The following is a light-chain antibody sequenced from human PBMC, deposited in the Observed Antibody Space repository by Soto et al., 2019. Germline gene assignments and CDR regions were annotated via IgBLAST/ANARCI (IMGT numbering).Light chain of an antibody. J-gene: IGLJ2*01. CDR2: EGS. CDR1: SSDVGSYNL. Sequence: QSVLTQPASVSGSPGQSITISCTGTSSDVGSYNLVSWYQQHPGKAPKLMIYEGSKRPSGVSNRFSGSKSGNTASLTISGLQAEDDADYYCCSYAGSSTPVVFGGGTKLTVL. CDR3: CSYAGSSTPVV. V-gene: IGLV2-23*01.